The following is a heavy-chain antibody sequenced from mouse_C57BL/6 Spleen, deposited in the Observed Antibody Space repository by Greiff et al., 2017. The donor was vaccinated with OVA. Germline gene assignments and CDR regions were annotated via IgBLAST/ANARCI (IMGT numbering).Heavy chain of an antibody. Sequence: QVQLQQPGAELVMPGASVKLSCKASGYTFTSYWMHWVKQRPGQGLEWIGEIDPSDSYTNYNQKVKGKSTLTVDKSSSTAYMQLSSLTSEDSAVYYCARWGYGRVDYWGQGTSVTVSS. D-gene: IGHD1-1*01. J-gene: IGHJ4*01. CDR2: IDPSDSYT. V-gene: IGHV1-69*01. CDR1: GYTFTSYW. CDR3: ARWGYGRVDY.